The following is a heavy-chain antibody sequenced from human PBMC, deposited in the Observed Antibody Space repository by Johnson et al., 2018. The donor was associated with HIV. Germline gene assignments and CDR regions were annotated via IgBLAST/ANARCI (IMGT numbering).Heavy chain of an antibody. CDR2: ISYDGSIK. D-gene: IGHD6-13*01. CDR1: GFTFSSYG. J-gene: IGHJ3*02. Sequence: QEQLVESGGGVVQPGRSLRLSCAASGFTFSSYGMHWVSQAPGTGLEWVAVISYDGSIKHYVDSVKGRFTISRDNSKNTLFMQMNSLRAEDTAVYYCAPAGPDAFDIWGQRTMVTVSS. V-gene: IGHV3-30*03. CDR3: APAGPDAFDI.